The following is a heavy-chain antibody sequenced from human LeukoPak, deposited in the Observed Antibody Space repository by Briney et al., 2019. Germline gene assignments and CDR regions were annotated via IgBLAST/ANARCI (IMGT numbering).Heavy chain of an antibody. J-gene: IGHJ6*02. V-gene: IGHV3-30*03. CDR1: GFTFSSYG. CDR2: ISYDGSNK. D-gene: IGHD2-15*01. CDR3: ARGGYCSGGSCYSEFYYHGMDV. Sequence: GGSLRLSCAASGFTFSSYGMHWVRQAPGKGLEWVAVISYDGSNKYYADSVKGRFTISRDNSKNTLYLQMNSLRAEDTAVYYCARGGYCSGGSCYSEFYYHGMDVWGQGTTVTVSS.